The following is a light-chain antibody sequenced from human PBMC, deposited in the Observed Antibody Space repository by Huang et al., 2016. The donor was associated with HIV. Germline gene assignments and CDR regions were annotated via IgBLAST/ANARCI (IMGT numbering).Light chain of an antibody. V-gene: IGKV1-39*01. CDR1: QAINIF. CDR2: GAA. Sequence: DIQMTQSPSSLSAFEGDTVTITCRASQAINIFLNWYQHKPGGAPKLLIYGAANLHTWVPSRFTGSGSGTDFTLTINNVQREDFATYYCQQSYRTLPYTFGQGTKLEI. CDR3: QQSYRTLPYT. J-gene: IGKJ2*01.